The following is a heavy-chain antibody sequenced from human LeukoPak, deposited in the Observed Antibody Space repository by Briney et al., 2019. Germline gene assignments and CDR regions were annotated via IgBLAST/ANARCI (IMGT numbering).Heavy chain of an antibody. CDR2: IYYSGST. J-gene: IGHJ6*03. CDR3: ARGYGDSHYYYYYMDV. V-gene: IGHV4-39*07. Sequence: PSETLSLTCTVSGGSISSSSYYWGWIRQPPGKGLEWIGSIYYSGSTYYNPSLKSRVTISVDTSKNQFSLKLSSVTAADTAVYYCARGYGDSHYYYYYMDVWGKGTTVTVSS. CDR1: GGSISSSSYY. D-gene: IGHD4-17*01.